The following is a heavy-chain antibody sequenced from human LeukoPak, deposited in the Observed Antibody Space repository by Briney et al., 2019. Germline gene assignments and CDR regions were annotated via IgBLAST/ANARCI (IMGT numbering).Heavy chain of an antibody. V-gene: IGHV1-69*04. CDR3: ARGGSGSLHPIDY. Sequence: SVKVSCKASGGTFSSYAITWVRQAPGQGLEWMGRIIPIVGIANYAQKFQGRVTITADKSTSTAYLGLSSLRSEDTAVYYCARGGSGSLHPIDYWGQGTLVTVSS. D-gene: IGHD6-19*01. CDR2: IIPIVGIA. CDR1: GGTFSSYA. J-gene: IGHJ4*02.